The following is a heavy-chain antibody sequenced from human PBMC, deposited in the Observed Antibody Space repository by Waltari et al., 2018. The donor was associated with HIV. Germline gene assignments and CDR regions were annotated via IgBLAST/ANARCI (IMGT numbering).Heavy chain of an antibody. V-gene: IGHV3-9*01. CDR3: ARGGPIIDY. D-gene: IGHD3-10*01. CDR2: INWSANTT. Sequence: EVQLVESGGGLIQPGRSLRLSCGVPGSAFDDYAMHWVRQAPGKGLEWVAGINWSANTTGYANSVKGRFTISRDSAKKSLYLQMNSQRVEDTALYYCARGGPIIDYWGQGSLVTVSS. J-gene: IGHJ4*02. CDR1: GSAFDDYA.